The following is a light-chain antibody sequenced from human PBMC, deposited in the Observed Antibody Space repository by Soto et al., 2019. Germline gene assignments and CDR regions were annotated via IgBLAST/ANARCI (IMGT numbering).Light chain of an antibody. J-gene: IGKJ2*03. V-gene: IGKV1-39*01. CDR3: QQTYSTPYS. Sequence: DIQMTQSPSSLSASVGDRVTITCRATHSISNYLNWYQQKPGKAPNLLIYTSSSLQSGVPSRFSGGGSGTDFTLTISSLQPEDFATYYCQQTYSTPYSFGQGTKLDFK. CDR1: HSISNY. CDR2: TSS.